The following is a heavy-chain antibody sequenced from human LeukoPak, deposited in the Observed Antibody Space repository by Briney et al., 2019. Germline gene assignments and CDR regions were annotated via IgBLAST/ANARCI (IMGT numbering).Heavy chain of an antibody. J-gene: IGHJ4*02. CDR2: IDTNTGNP. CDR3: ARGYDTTGFFSY. Sequence: ASVTVSCTASGYTFTVITINWVRQAPGQGLEWMGWIDTNTGNPTYAQGLPGRYVFSLDTSVSTAFLQISSLKAEDTAIYYCARGYDTTGFFSYWGQGTLVTVSS. V-gene: IGHV7-4-1*02. D-gene: IGHD3-22*01. CDR1: GYTFTVIT.